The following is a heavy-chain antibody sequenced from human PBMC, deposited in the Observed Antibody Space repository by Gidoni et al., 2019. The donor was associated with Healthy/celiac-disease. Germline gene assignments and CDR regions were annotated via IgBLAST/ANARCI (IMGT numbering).Heavy chain of an antibody. CDR1: SWCSYA. J-gene: IGHJ6*03. CDR3: ASLVGSYYYYYYMDV. Sequence: SWCSYAISWVRQAPGQGLEWMGGIIPIFGTANYAQKFQGRVTITADESTSTAYMELSSLRSEDTAVYYCASLVGSYYYYYYMDVWGKGTTVTVSS. D-gene: IGHD1-26*01. CDR2: IIPIFGTA. V-gene: IGHV1-69*01.